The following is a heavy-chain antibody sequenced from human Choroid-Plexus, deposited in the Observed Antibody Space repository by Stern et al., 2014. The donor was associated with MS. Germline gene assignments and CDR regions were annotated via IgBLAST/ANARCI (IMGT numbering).Heavy chain of an antibody. V-gene: IGHV3-30*18. CDR1: GFPFSSFG. CDR3: AKDRQYLTFFFDF. Sequence: VQLLESGGGVVKPGRPLRLSCAASGFPFSSFGMHWVRQAPGKGLEWVAHISYDGSKDYADSVKGRFAISRDNSKNTLYLQMNSLRAEDTAVYYCAKDRQYLTFFFDFWGQGSLVTVSS. D-gene: IGHD2/OR15-2a*01. J-gene: IGHJ4*02. CDR2: ISYDGSK.